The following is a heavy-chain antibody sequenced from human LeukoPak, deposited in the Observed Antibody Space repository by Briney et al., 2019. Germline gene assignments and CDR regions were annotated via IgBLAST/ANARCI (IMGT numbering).Heavy chain of an antibody. D-gene: IGHD3-3*01. Sequence: GGSLRLSCAASGFTFSDYYVSWIRQAPGKGLEWVSYISSSGSTIYYADPVKGRFTISRDNAKNSLYLQMNSLRAEDTAVYYCASMDFWSGYPFDYWGQGTLVTVSS. CDR3: ASMDFWSGYPFDY. CDR2: ISSSGSTI. V-gene: IGHV3-11*01. CDR1: GFTFSDYY. J-gene: IGHJ4*02.